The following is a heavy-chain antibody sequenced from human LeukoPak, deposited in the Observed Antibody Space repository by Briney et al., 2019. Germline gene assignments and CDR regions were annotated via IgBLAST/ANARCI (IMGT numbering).Heavy chain of an antibody. CDR1: GYTFTSYD. V-gene: IGHV1-18*01. Sequence: ASVKVSCKASGYTFTSYDINWVRQATGQGLEWMGWISAYNGNTNYAQKLQGRVTMTTDTSTSTAYMELRSLRSDDTAVYYCARDLRYYDFWSAQSERAFDIWGQGTMVTVSS. CDR3: ARDLRYYDFWSAQSERAFDI. D-gene: IGHD3-3*01. J-gene: IGHJ3*02. CDR2: ISAYNGNT.